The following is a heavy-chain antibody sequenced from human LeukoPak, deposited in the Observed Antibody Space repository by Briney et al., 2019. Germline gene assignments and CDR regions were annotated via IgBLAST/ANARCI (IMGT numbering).Heavy chain of an antibody. CDR2: ISWDGGST. J-gene: IGHJ4*02. CDR3: ARISVFGVVHYYFDY. D-gene: IGHD3-3*01. V-gene: IGHV3-43D*04. CDR1: GFTFDDYA. Sequence: GGSLRLSCAASGFTFDDYAMHWVRQAPGKGLEWVSLISWDGGSTYYADSVKGRFTISRDNAKNSLYLQMNSLRAEDTALYYCARISVFGVVHYYFDYWGQGTLVTVSS.